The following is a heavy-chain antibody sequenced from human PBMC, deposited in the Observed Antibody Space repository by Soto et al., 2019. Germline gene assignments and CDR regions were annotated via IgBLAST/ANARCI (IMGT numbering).Heavy chain of an antibody. Sequence: PGGSLRVSCAASGFTFSSDSMNWVRQAPGKGLEWVSYISSSSSTIYYADSVKGRFTISRDNAKNSLYLQMNSLRAEDTAVYYCARFSYGSGSYYRHDWFDPWGQGTLVTVSS. CDR2: ISSSSSTI. CDR1: GFTFSSDS. V-gene: IGHV3-48*01. D-gene: IGHD3-10*01. J-gene: IGHJ5*02. CDR3: ARFSYGSGSYYRHDWFDP.